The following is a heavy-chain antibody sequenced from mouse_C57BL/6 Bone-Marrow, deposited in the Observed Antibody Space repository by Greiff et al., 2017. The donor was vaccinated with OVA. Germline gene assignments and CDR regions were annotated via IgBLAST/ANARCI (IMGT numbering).Heavy chain of an antibody. J-gene: IGHJ4*01. CDR3: NEVRGYYAMDY. CDR2: IYPGNSDT. V-gene: IGHV1-5*01. CDR1: GYTFTSYW. Sequence: EVQLQQSGTVLARPGASVKMSCKTSGYTFTSYWMHWVKQRPGQGLEWIGAIYPGNSDTSYNQKFTGKAKLTAVTSASTAYMELSSLTNEDSAVYYCNEVRGYYAMDYWGQGTSVTVSS.